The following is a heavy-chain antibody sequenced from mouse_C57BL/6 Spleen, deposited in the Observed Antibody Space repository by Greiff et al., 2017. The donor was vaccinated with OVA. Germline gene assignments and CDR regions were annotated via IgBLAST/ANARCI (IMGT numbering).Heavy chain of an antibody. D-gene: IGHD1-1*02. Sequence: QVQLQQPGAELVKPGASVKLSCKASGYTFPSYWMPWVKKRPGQGLEWIGIIHPNIGSTNYNEKLKSKATLTVDKSSSTAYMQLSSLTSEDSAVYYCARGGYGRYYFDYWGQGTTLTVSS. CDR3: ARGGYGRYYFDY. CDR2: IHPNIGST. J-gene: IGHJ2*01. CDR1: GYTFPSYW. V-gene: IGHV1-64*01.